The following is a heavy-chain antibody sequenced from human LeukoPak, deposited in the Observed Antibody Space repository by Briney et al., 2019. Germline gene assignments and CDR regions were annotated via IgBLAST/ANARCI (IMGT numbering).Heavy chain of an antibody. CDR1: GFTFSDYY. V-gene: IGHV3-11*06. CDR3: ARAMGYEPPYYYYYMDV. CDR2: ISSSSSYI. Sequence: GGSLRLSCAASGFTFSDYYMSWIRQAPGKGLEWVSSISSSSSYIYYADSVKGRFTISRDNAKNSLYLQMNSLRAEDTAVYYCARAMGYEPPYYYYYMDVWGKGTTVTVSS. D-gene: IGHD2-15*01. J-gene: IGHJ6*03.